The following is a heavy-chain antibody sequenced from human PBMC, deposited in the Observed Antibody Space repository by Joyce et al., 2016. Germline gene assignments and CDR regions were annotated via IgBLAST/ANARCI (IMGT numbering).Heavy chain of an antibody. CDR3: SNYDLWSGYSPSRDV. V-gene: IGHV3-73*02. D-gene: IGHD3-3*01. CDR2: IRSKANGDAT. Sequence: EVQLVESGGGLVQPGGSLKLSCAVSGFTLSGSSVNWVRQASGEGLEWGVRIRSKANGDATAYAASVKGRFSISRDDSKNTAYLQMNSLKTEDTAVYYCSNYDLWSGYSPSRDVWGQGSTVTVSS. CDR1: GFTLSGSS. J-gene: IGHJ6*02.